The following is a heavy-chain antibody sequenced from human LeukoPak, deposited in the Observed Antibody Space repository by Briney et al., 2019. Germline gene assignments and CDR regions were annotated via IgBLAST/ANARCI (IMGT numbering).Heavy chain of an antibody. J-gene: IGHJ4*02. CDR1: GFTFSSYG. V-gene: IGHV3-7*04. D-gene: IGHD5-24*01. CDR3: TRVGYIDEGIDY. Sequence: GGSLRLSCAASGFTFSSYGMHWVRQAPGKGLEWVANIKQDGSKKSYVDSVKGRFTISRDNAKNSLYLQMNSLRAEDTAIYYCTRVGYIDEGIDYWGQGTLVTVSS. CDR2: IKQDGSKK.